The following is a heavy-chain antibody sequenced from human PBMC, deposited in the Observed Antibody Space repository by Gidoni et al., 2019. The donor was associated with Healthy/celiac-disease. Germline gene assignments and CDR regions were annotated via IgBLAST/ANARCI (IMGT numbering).Heavy chain of an antibody. J-gene: IGHJ4*02. CDR2: IWYDGSNK. CDR3: AREGGFGELLMGY. V-gene: IGHV3-33*01. D-gene: IGHD3-10*01. CDR1: GFTFSSYG. Sequence: QVQLVESGGGVVQPGRSLRLSCAASGFTFSSYGMHWVRQAPGKGLGWVAVIWYDGSNKYYAGSVKGRFTISRDNSKNTLYLQMNSLRAEDTAVYYCAREGGFGELLMGYWGQGTLVTVSS.